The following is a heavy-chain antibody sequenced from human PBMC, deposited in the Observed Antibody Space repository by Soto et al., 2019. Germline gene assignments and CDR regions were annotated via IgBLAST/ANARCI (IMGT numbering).Heavy chain of an antibody. V-gene: IGHV1-3*01. CDR2: INAGNGNT. CDR1: GYTFTSYA. D-gene: IGHD6-13*01. J-gene: IGHJ6*02. CDR3: ARHGQLSDGMDV. Sequence: ASVKVSCKASGYTFTSYAMHWVRQAPGQRLEWMGWINAGNGNTKYSQKFQGRVTITRDTSASTAYMELSSLRSEDTAVYYCARHGQLSDGMDVWGQGTTVTVSS.